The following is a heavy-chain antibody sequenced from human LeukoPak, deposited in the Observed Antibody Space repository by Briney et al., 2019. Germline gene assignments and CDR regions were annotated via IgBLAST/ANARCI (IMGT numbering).Heavy chain of an antibody. V-gene: IGHV3-74*01. Sequence: GGSLRLSCAASGFTFSNYWMHWVRQVPGKGLVWVSRINDDGSATFYADSVKGRFTISRDNAKNSLYLQMNSLRAEDTAVYYCARDLHPRLTGYFDYWGQGTLVTVSS. CDR2: INDDGSAT. CDR3: ARDLHPRLTGYFDY. D-gene: IGHD3-16*01. CDR1: GFTFSNYW. J-gene: IGHJ4*02.